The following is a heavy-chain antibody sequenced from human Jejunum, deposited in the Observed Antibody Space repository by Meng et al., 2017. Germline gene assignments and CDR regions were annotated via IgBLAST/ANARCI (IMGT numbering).Heavy chain of an antibody. CDR1: GFTFSSSS. CDR3: AKLVPY. Sequence: EVEPGESWGGLVQPGGSLRLSCAASGFTFSSSSMTWVRQAPGKGLEWVSSVSTDGNTYYADSVKGRFTISRDNSKNTLYLQMSSLRAEDTALYYCAKLVPYWGQGTLVTVSS. V-gene: IGHV3-23*04. CDR2: VSTDGNT. J-gene: IGHJ4*02. D-gene: IGHD2-21*01.